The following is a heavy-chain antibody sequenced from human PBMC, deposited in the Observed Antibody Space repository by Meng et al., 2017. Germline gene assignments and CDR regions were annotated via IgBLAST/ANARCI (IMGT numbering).Heavy chain of an antibody. D-gene: IGHD4-11*01. J-gene: IGHJ4*02. CDR1: GYLFTSYD. CDR3: ARGGDYSSWDY. V-gene: IGHV1-8*01. CDR2: VNPINGKT. Sequence: QVQLVQSGAEVKKPGDSVKVSCKPSGYLFTSYDINWIRQAPGQVLEWMGWVNPINGKTGYAQKFQGRLTMTRDTSIRTAYMELSSLKSEDTAIYYCARGGDYSSWDYWGQGTLVTVSS.